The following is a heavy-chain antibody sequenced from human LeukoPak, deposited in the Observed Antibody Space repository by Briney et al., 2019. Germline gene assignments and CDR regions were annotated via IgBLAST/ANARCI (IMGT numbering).Heavy chain of an antibody. V-gene: IGHV3-30-3*01. CDR2: ISDDGSKI. CDR1: GFIFSSYA. Sequence: ERSLRLSCAASGFIFSSYAMHWVRQAPGKGLEWLVVISDDGSKIHYADSVNGRFTISRDNSKNTLYLQMNSLRAEDTAVYYCAREFRGSSGWYYFDCWGQGALVTVSS. D-gene: IGHD6-19*01. CDR3: AREFRGSSGWYYFDC. J-gene: IGHJ4*02.